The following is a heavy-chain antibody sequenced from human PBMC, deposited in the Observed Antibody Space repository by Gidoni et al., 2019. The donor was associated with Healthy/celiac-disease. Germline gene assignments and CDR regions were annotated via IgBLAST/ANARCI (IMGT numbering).Heavy chain of an antibody. J-gene: IGHJ4*02. V-gene: IGHV1-69*01. Sequence: QVQLVQSGAEVKKPGSSVKVSCKASGGTFSSYAISWVRQAPGQGLEWMGGIIPIFGTANYAQKFQGRVTITADESTSTAYMELSSLRSEDTAVYYCAREGPFLSPFVGARIFDYWGQGTLVTVSS. CDR2: IIPIFGTA. D-gene: IGHD1-26*01. CDR1: GGTFSSYA. CDR3: AREGPFLSPFVGARIFDY.